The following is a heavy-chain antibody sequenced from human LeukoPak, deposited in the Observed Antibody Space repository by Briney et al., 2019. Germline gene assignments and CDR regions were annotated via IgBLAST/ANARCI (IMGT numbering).Heavy chain of an antibody. V-gene: IGHV3-7*01. CDR3: ARDGGFHLFEY. Sequence: PGGSLRLSCAASGFTFGNYWMTWVRQAPGKGLEWLAHIKEDGSETAYVDPVRGRFTISSTNAKNSLYLQMTLRRAEDPADYSCARDGGFHLFEYWGQGTLVSVSS. D-gene: IGHD3-16*01. J-gene: IGHJ4*02. CDR1: GFTFGNYW. CDR2: IKEDGSET.